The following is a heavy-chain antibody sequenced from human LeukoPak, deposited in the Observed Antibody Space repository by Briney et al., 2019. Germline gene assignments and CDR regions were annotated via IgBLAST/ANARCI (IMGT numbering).Heavy chain of an antibody. V-gene: IGHV3-30*02. D-gene: IGHD2-2*01. CDR2: IRYDGSNK. Sequence: PGGSLRLSCAASGFTFSSYGMHWVRQAPGKGLEWVAFIRYDGSNKYYADSVKGRFTISRDNSKNTLYLQMNSLRAEDTAVFYCAKDRLGYCRSTSCYPFDYWGQGTLVTVSS. CDR3: AKDRLGYCRSTSCYPFDY. J-gene: IGHJ4*02. CDR1: GFTFSSYG.